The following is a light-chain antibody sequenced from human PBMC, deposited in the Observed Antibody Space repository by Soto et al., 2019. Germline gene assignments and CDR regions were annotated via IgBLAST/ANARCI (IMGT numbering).Light chain of an antibody. CDR2: GES. J-gene: IGKJ5*01. Sequence: IVLTRYPGTPSLSPGERANLSCRTSQSVSSSYLSWYQKKHGQATRLLXXGESSRATGIPERFSGSGSGKEFTLTISSLEPEDFAVYYCQQRYRLPTRTFGQGTRLDIK. CDR3: QQRYRLPTRT. V-gene: IGKV3-20*01. CDR1: QSVSSSY.